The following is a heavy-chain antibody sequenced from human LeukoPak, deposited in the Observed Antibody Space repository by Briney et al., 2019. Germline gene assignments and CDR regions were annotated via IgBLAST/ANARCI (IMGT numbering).Heavy chain of an antibody. CDR3: ARAAGRFWFDP. CDR2: IYYSGST. D-gene: IGHD6-13*01. J-gene: IGHJ5*02. Sequence: KPSETLSLTCTVSGGSISSYYWSWIRQPPGKGLEWIGYIYYSGSTNYNPSLKSRVTISVDTSKNQFSLKLSSVTAADTAVYYCARAAGRFWFDPWGQGTLVTVSS. V-gene: IGHV4-59*12. CDR1: GGSISSYY.